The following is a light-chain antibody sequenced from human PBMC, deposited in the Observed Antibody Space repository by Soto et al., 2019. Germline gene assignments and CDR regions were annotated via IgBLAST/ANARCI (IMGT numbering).Light chain of an antibody. J-gene: IGKJ1*01. CDR3: QQFAIAPWT. CDR2: DAS. CDR1: QSVSSY. Sequence: EIVLTQSPATLSLSPGERATLSCRASQSVSSYLAWYQQKPGQAPRLLIYDASNRATGIPARFSGSGSGTDFTLTISSLEPEDFAVYYCQQFAIAPWTFGQGTKVEIK. V-gene: IGKV3-11*01.